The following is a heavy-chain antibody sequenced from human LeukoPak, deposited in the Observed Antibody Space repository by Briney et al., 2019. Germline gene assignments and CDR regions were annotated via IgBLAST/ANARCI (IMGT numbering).Heavy chain of an antibody. CDR1: GFAFSTYG. V-gene: IGHV3-48*01. CDR2: ISSSNTI. CDR3: AGRFDY. Sequence: PGGSLRLSCTASGFAFSTYGMNWVRQAPGKGLEWVSYISSSNTIYYADSVKGRFTISRDNAKNSLYLQMTSLRAEDTAVYYCAGRFDYWGQGILVTVSS. J-gene: IGHJ4*02.